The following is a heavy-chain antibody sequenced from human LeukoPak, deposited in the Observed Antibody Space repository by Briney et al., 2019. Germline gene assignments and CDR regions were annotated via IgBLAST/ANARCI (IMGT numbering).Heavy chain of an antibody. V-gene: IGHV3-13*01. D-gene: IGHD6-19*01. CDR2: IGTAGDT. J-gene: IGHJ4*02. CDR3: AGAGSETQWRAFDF. Sequence: GGSLRLSCAASGFTFSRYDMHLVRQATGKGLEWVSGIGTAGDTYYAGSVKGRFTISRENAKNSLYLQMNSLTAGDTAVYYCAGAGSETQWRAFDFWGQGALVTVFS. CDR1: GFTFSRYD.